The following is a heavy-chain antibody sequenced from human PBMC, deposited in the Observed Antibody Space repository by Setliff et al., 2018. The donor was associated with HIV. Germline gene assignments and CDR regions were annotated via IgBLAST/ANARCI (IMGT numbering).Heavy chain of an antibody. CDR1: GGTFSSYA. CDR2: IIPIFGTA. CDR3: ARGSSGYYYHYFYYMDV. D-gene: IGHD3-22*01. Sequence: ASVKVSCKASGGTFSSYAISWVRQAPGQGLEWMGGIIPIFGTANYAQKFQGRVTITADESTSTAYMELRSLRSDDTAVYYCARGSSGYYYHYFYYMDVWGKGTTVTVSS. J-gene: IGHJ6*03. V-gene: IGHV1-69*13.